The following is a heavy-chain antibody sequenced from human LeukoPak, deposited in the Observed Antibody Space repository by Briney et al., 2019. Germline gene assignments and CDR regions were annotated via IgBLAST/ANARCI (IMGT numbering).Heavy chain of an antibody. CDR2: IYHSGST. D-gene: IGHD3-10*01. Sequence: SETLSLTCAVSGGSISSSNWWSWVRPPPGKGLEWIGEIYHSGSTNYNPSLKSRVTISVDKSKNQFSLKLSSVTAADTAVYYCASYYYGSGSYYRVWGQGTLVTVSS. CDR1: GGSISSSNW. V-gene: IGHV4-4*02. J-gene: IGHJ4*02. CDR3: ASYYYGSGSYYRV.